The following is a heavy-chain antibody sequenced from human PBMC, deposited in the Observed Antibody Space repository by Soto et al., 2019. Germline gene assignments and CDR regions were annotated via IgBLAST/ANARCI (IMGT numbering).Heavy chain of an antibody. J-gene: IGHJ4*02. CDR1: GFTLNDFG. CDR2: IWYEGNRK. V-gene: IGHV3-33*06. D-gene: IGHD2-2*01. CDR3: AKENTTPYFDS. Sequence: QVQLVGSGGGVVQPGGSLTLSCAVSGFTLNDFGIHWVRQAPGKGLEWVAVIWYEGNRKNYVDSVKGRFTITRDSSKNTVYLPMNNLRVEDTAVYFCAKENTTPYFDSWGQGALVTVSS.